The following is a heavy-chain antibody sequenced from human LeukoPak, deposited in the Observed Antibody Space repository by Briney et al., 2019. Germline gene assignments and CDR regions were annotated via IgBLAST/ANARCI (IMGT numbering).Heavy chain of an antibody. CDR2: ISHDGSNN. D-gene: IGHD2-15*01. CDR1: GFTFSSYS. Sequence: GSLRLSCAGSGFTFSSYSMNWVRQAPGKGLEWVVVISHDGSNNNYADSVKGRFTISRDNSKNTLYLQMNSLRPEDTAVYYCAKVRVGTAHFDYWGQGTLVTVSS. J-gene: IGHJ4*02. CDR3: AKVRVGTAHFDY. V-gene: IGHV3-30*18.